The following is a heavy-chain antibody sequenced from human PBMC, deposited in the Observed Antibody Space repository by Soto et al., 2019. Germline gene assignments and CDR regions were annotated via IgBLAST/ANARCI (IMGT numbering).Heavy chain of an antibody. Sequence: PGGSLRLSCAASGFTFSSYGMHWVRQAPGKGLEWVAVISYDGSNKYYADSVKGRFTISRDNSKNTLYLQMNSLRAEDTAVYYCAKGLRRTFYYGIDVWGQGTTVTVSS. CDR1: GFTFSSYG. D-gene: IGHD5-12*01. V-gene: IGHV3-30*18. J-gene: IGHJ6*02. CDR3: AKGLRRTFYYGIDV. CDR2: ISYDGSNK.